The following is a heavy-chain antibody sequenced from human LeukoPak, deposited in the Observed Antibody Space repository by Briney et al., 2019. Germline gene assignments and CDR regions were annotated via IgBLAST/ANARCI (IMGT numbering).Heavy chain of an antibody. Sequence: SETLSLTCTVSGGSISSYYWSWIRQPAGKGLEWIGRIFTSESPNYNPSLKSRVTMSVDTSKNQFSLKLRSVTAADTAVYYCARVSSSWYQDWYFDLWGRGTLVTVSS. CDR3: ARVSSSWYQDWYFDL. J-gene: IGHJ2*01. V-gene: IGHV4-4*07. CDR1: GGSISSYY. D-gene: IGHD6-13*01. CDR2: IFTSESP.